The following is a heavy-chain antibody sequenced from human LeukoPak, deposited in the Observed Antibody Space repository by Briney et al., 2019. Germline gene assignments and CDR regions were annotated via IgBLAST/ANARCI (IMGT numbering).Heavy chain of an antibody. V-gene: IGHV3-48*04. CDR2: ISSSSGII. D-gene: IGHD3-9*01. CDR1: GFTFSSYG. J-gene: IGHJ4*02. CDR3: ARDGVYDILTGYDY. Sequence: GRSLRLSCAASGFTFSSYGMHWVRQAPGKGLEWISYISSSSGIIHYADSVKGRFTISRDNAKNSLYLQMNSLRAEDTAVYYCARDGVYDILTGYDYWGQGTLVTVSS.